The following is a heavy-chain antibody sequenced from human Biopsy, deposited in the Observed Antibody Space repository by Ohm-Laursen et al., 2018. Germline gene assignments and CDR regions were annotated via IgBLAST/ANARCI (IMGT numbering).Heavy chain of an antibody. CDR3: ARDDAETEIRGLYY. D-gene: IGHD3-10*01. CDR2: IYYSGTT. J-gene: IGHJ4*02. CDR1: GGSISSYY. V-gene: IGHV4-59*01. Sequence: SETLSLTCIVSGGSISSYYWNWIRQPPGKGLEWIGYIYYSGTTDYSPSLKSRVTISIDKSKNQFFLKLSSVTAEDTAVYYCARDDAETEIRGLYYWGQGALVTVSS.